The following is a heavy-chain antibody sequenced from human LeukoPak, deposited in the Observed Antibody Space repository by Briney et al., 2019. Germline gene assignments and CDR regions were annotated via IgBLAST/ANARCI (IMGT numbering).Heavy chain of an antibody. CDR3: ARDGGGGVSDC. V-gene: IGHV4-39*07. J-gene: IGHJ4*02. CDR1: VGSISSNTYY. Sequence: SETLSLTCTVSVGSISSNTYYWGWIRQPPGKGLEWIGSVYYSGSAYYNPSLKSRVTISVDTSKNQFSLKVNSVTAADTAVYYCARDGGGGVSDCWRQGTLVTVSS. CDR2: VYYSGSA. D-gene: IGHD3-16*01.